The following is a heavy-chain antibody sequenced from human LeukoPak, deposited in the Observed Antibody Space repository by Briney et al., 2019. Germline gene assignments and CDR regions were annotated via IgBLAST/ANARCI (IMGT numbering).Heavy chain of an antibody. V-gene: IGHV3-7*01. D-gene: IGHD5-18*01. CDR1: GFTFSSYS. Sequence: PGESLRLSCAASGFTFSSYSMSWVRQAPGKGLEWVANIKQDGSEKYYVDSVKGRFTISRDNAKNSLYLQMNSLRAEDTAVYYCARTIYSYSFFDYWGQGTLVTVSS. CDR2: IKQDGSEK. CDR3: ARTIYSYSFFDY. J-gene: IGHJ4*02.